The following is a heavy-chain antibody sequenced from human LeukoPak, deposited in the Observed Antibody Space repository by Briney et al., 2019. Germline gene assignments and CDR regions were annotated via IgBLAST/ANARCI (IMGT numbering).Heavy chain of an antibody. V-gene: IGHV3-73*01. CDR3: TRRPGYSYPFDY. J-gene: IGHJ4*02. Sequence: GGSLKLSCAASGFTFSGSAMRWVRQASGKGLEWVGRIRSKANSYATAYAASVKGRFTISRDDSKNTAYLQMNSLKTEDTAVYYCTRRPGYSYPFDYWGQGTLVTVSS. D-gene: IGHD5-18*01. CDR2: IRSKANSYAT. CDR1: GFTFSGSA.